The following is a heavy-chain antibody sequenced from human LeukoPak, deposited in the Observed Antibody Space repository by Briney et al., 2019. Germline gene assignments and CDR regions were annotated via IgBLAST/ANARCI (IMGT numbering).Heavy chain of an antibody. J-gene: IGHJ4*02. CDR2: IYYSGST. Sequence: SQTLSLTCTVSGGSISSGDYYWSWIPHPPGKALEGFGYIYYSGSTYYNPSLKSRVTISVDTSKNQFSLKLSSVTAADTAVYYCARVAPTVGLYFDYWGQGTLVTVSS. V-gene: IGHV4-30-4*01. CDR1: GGSISSGDYY. D-gene: IGHD4-23*01. CDR3: ARVAPTVGLYFDY.